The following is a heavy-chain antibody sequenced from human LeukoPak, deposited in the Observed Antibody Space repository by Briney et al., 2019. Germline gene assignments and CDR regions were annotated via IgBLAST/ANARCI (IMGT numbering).Heavy chain of an antibody. CDR1: GYTFTSYG. CDR3: ARGSLVEQWPVIDY. CDR2: ISAYNGNT. Sequence: GASVKVSCKASGYTFTSYGISWVRQAPGQGLEWMGWISAYNGNTNYAQKLQGRVTITRDTSANTVYMDLSSLRSEDTAVYYCARGSLVEQWPVIDYWGQGTLVTVSS. J-gene: IGHJ4*02. V-gene: IGHV1-18*01. D-gene: IGHD6-19*01.